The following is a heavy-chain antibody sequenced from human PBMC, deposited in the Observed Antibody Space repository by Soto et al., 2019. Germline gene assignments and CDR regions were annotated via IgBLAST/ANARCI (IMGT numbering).Heavy chain of an antibody. CDR2: IDPSDSYT. D-gene: IGHD2-2*01. CDR1: GYSFTSYW. J-gene: IGHJ6*02. V-gene: IGHV5-10-1*01. CDR3: ASRQIDLVVPAATHYYYYYGMDV. Sequence: GESVKISCXGSGYSFTSYWISWVRQMPGKGLEWMGRIDPSDSYTNYSPSFQGHVTISADKSISTAYLQWSSLKASDTAMYYCASRQIDLVVPAATHYYYYYGMDVWGQGTTVTVSS.